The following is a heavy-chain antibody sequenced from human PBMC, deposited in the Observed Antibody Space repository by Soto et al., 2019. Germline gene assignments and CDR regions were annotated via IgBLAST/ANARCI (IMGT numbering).Heavy chain of an antibody. CDR1: GGSISSGDYY. CDR2: IYHSGST. J-gene: IGHJ5*02. CDR3: APSGGTGWFDP. Sequence: QVQLQESGPGLVKPSQTLSLTCTVSGGSISSGDYYWSWIRQPPGKGLEGIGYIYHSGSTYYNPSLKSRVTISVDRSKNQFSLKLSSVTAADTAVYYCAPSGGTGWFDPWGQGTLVTVSS. V-gene: IGHV4-30-4*01. D-gene: IGHD2-15*01.